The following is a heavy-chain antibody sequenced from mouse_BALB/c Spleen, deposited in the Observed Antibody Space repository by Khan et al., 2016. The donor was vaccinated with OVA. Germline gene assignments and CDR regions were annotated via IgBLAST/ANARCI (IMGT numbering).Heavy chain of an antibody. J-gene: IGHJ2*01. V-gene: IGHV1-7*01. CDR3: ARRGLRWDFDY. D-gene: IGHD1-1*01. Sequence: QVQLQQSGAELAKPGASVKMSCKASGYTFINYWILWVKQRPGQGLEWIGYINPSTGYTEYNQNFKDKATLTADKSYSTAYMQLSSLTSEVSAVYYCARRGLRWDFDYWGQGTTLTVSS. CDR1: GYTFINYW. CDR2: INPSTGYT.